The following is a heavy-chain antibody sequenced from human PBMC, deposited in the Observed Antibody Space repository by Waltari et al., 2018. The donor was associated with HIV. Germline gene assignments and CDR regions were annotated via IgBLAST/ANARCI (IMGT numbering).Heavy chain of an antibody. V-gene: IGHV1-2*06. Sequence: QVPLAQSGAEVKTPGASVKVSCKASGSPFTGNQWHWVLQAPRQGLEWMGRNSPNSGGTNYAQEFQGMVTMTRDTSISTAYMELSRLRSDDTAVYYWARGTYHYDSSDLGRGALDIWGQGTMVTVSS. CDR3: ARGTYHYDSSDLGRGALDI. J-gene: IGHJ3*02. CDR2: NSPNSGGT. D-gene: IGHD3-22*01. CDR1: GSPFTGNQ.